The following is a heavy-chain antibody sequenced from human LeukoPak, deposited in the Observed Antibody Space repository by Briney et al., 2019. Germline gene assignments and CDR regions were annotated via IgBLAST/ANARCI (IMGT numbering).Heavy chain of an antibody. CDR3: ARDRRDSSGWYRGGFDY. D-gene: IGHD6-19*01. CDR2: ISGSGSTI. V-gene: IGHV3-11*01. Sequence: GGSLRLSCAASGFIFSDYYMSWIRQAPGKGLEWVSYISGSGSTIYYADSVKGRFTISRDNAKNSLYLQMNSLRAEDTAVYYCARDRRDSSGWYRGGFDYWGQGTLVTVSS. J-gene: IGHJ4*02. CDR1: GFIFSDYY.